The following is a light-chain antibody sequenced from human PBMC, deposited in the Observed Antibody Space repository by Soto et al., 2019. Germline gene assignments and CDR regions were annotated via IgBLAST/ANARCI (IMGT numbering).Light chain of an antibody. CDR1: LDVGSS. CDR2: AAS. V-gene: IGKV3-15*01. J-gene: IGKJ1*01. CDR3: KKYNVWPQT. Sequence: EFVMTQSPATLSVSPGERATLSCRASLDVGSSLAWFQQKPGEPPGLLIYAASRRATGILARFSGGGSGTEFTLTIRSLQSEDVAVNYCKKYNVWPQTFGQGTKV.